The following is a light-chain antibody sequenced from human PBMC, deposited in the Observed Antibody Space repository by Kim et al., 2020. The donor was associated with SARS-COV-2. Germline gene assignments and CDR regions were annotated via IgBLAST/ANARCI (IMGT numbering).Light chain of an antibody. CDR2: GKN. Sequence: SSELTQDPAVSVALGQTVKITCQGDSLRSYYASWYQQKPGQAPILVIYGKNNRPSGIPDRIPASRSGNTGSLPIMGAQAEDEADYYCNSRDSDSNHLVFGGGTKLTVL. CDR1: SLRSYY. J-gene: IGLJ3*02. V-gene: IGLV3-19*01. CDR3: NSRDSDSNHLV.